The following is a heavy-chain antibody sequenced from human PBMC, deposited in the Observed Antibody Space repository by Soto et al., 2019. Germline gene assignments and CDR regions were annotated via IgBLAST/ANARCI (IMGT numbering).Heavy chain of an antibody. Sequence: PGGSLRLSCTASGFTFSGFWMHWVRQAPGKGLVWVSRINGDGSVTNYADSVKGRFTISRDNAKNTLYLQMNSLRAEDTAVYYCARDLQYYDILTGYWPYYYYGMDVWGQGTTVTVSS. V-gene: IGHV3-74*01. CDR1: GFTFSGFW. J-gene: IGHJ6*02. CDR3: ARDLQYYDILTGYWPYYYYGMDV. CDR2: INGDGSVT. D-gene: IGHD3-9*01.